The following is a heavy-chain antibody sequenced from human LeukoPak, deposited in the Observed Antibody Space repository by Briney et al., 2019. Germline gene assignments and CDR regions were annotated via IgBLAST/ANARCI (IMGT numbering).Heavy chain of an antibody. CDR2: INHSGST. CDR1: GGSFSGYY. Sequence: SGTLSLTCAVYGGSFSGYYWSWIRQPPGKGLEWIGEINHSGSTNYNPSLKSRVTISVDTSKNQFSLKLSSVTAADTAVYYCARPRGGTYDAFDIWGQGTMVTVSS. CDR3: ARPRGGTYDAFDI. D-gene: IGHD1-14*01. V-gene: IGHV4-34*01. J-gene: IGHJ3*02.